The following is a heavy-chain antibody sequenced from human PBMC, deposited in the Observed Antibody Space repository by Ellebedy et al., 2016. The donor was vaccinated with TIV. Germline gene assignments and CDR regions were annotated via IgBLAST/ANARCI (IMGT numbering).Heavy chain of an antibody. CDR3: ARDHGSGWGYYYYGMDV. J-gene: IGHJ6*02. Sequence: SETLSLTXTVSGGSISSYYWSWIRQPPGKGLEWIGYIYYSGSTNYNPSLKSRVTISVDTSKNQFSLKLSSVTAADTAVYYCARDHGSGWGYYYYGMDVWGQGTTVTVSS. CDR1: GGSISSYY. V-gene: IGHV4-59*01. D-gene: IGHD6-19*01. CDR2: IYYSGST.